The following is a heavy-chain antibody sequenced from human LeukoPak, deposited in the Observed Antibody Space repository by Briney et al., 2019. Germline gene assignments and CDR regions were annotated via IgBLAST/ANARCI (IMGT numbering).Heavy chain of an antibody. D-gene: IGHD5-18*01. CDR1: GFTFSSYG. Sequence: GRSPRLSCAASGFTFSSYGMHWVRQAPGKGLEWVAVISYDGSNKYYADSVKGRFTISRDNSKNTLYLQMNSLRAEDTAVYYCAKDRYSYGLAYWGQGTLVTVSS. CDR3: AKDRYSYGLAY. V-gene: IGHV3-30*18. CDR2: ISYDGSNK. J-gene: IGHJ4*02.